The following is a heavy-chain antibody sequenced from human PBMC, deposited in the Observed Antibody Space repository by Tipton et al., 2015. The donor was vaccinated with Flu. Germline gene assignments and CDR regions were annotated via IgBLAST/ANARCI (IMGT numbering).Heavy chain of an antibody. V-gene: IGHV3-9*01. D-gene: IGHD3-16*01. Sequence: VQLVQSGAEVKKPGESLKISCKGSRYNFRTYWIGWVRQVPGKGLEWVAGIDRTSTTIGYVDSVKGRFTISRDNAKKFLYVQMDSLRPEDTALYYCARVMSHRGAFDVWGQGTMVTVSS. CDR3: ARVMSHRGAFDV. J-gene: IGHJ3*01. CDR1: RYNFRTYW. CDR2: IDRTSTTI.